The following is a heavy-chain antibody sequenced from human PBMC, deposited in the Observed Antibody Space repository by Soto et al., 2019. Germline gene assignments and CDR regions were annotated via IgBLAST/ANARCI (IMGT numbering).Heavy chain of an antibody. CDR1: GFTFSSSW. J-gene: IGHJ6*02. Sequence: PGGSLRLSCAACGFTFSSSWMAWARQAPGKGLEWVANIKQDGSEKYYVDSVKGRFTISRDNAKNSLYLQMNSLRAEDTAVYYCARDPNIVLVPAALRSYYYYYGMDVWGQGTTVTVSS. D-gene: IGHD2-2*01. V-gene: IGHV3-7*01. CDR2: IKQDGSEK. CDR3: ARDPNIVLVPAALRSYYYYYGMDV.